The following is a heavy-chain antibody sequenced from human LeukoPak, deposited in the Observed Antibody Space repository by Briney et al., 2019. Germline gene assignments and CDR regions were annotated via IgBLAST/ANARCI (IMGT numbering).Heavy chain of an antibody. CDR3: ARGHYDSTWDY. V-gene: IGHV4-31*03. Sequence: SETLSLPFPVPGCSISSGGYYWSWIRQHPRKGLEWIGYIYYSGSTYYNPSLKSRVTISVDTSKNQFSLKLSSVTAADTAVYYCARGHYDSTWDYWGQGTLVTVSS. J-gene: IGHJ4*02. CDR2: IYYSGST. CDR1: GCSISSGGYY. D-gene: IGHD3-22*01.